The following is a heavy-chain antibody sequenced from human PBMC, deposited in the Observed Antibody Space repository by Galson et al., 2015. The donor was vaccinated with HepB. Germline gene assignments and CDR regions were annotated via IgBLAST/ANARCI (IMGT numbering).Heavy chain of an antibody. CDR2: INSDGRST. J-gene: IGHJ6*02. Sequence: SLRLSCAASGFTFSRYWMHWVRQAPGKGLVWVSRINSDGRSTSYADSVKGRFTISRDNAKNTMYLQMNSLRAEDTAVYYCARDQVLWFGSDEGGMDVWGQGTTGTVSS. D-gene: IGHD3-10*01. CDR3: ARDQVLWFGSDEGGMDV. CDR1: GFTFSRYW. V-gene: IGHV3-74*01.